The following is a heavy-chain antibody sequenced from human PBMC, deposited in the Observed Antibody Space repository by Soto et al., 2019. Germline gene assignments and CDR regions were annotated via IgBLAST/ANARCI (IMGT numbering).Heavy chain of an antibody. J-gene: IGHJ4*02. CDR1: GFTFSSYA. CDR3: AKEEDIVVVVAAVYDY. D-gene: IGHD2-15*01. Sequence: EVQLLESGGGLVQPGGSLRLSCAASGFTFSSYAMSWVRQAPGKGLEWVSAISGSGGSTYYADSVKGRFTISRDNSKNTLYLQMNSLRAEDTAVYYCAKEEDIVVVVAAVYDYWGQGTLVTVSS. CDR2: ISGSGGST. V-gene: IGHV3-23*01.